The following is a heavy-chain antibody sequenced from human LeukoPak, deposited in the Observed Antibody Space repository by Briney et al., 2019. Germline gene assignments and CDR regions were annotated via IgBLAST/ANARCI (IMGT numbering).Heavy chain of an antibody. CDR1: GDSVSSNSGA. V-gene: IGHV6-1*01. J-gene: IGHJ4*02. CDR3: ARDCGGGYGSYYFDY. CDR2: TFYRSKWYN. Sequence: SQTLSLTCAISGDSVSSNSGAWHWVRQSPSRGLEWLGRTFYRSKWYNEYAVSVKSRLTINPDTSKNQFSLQLNSVTPEDTAVYYCARDCGGGYGSYYFDYWGQGALVTVPS. D-gene: IGHD2-21*01.